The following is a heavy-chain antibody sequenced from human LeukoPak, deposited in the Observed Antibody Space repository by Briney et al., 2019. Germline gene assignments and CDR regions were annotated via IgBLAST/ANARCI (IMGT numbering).Heavy chain of an antibody. D-gene: IGHD2-21*02. CDR3: ARQGDLTRFDY. Sequence: PSETLSLTCTVSGGSISSYYWSWIRQPPGKGLEWIGYVYYSGSTNYNPSLKSRVTISVDTSKNQFSLKLSSVTAADTAVYYCARQGDLTRFDYWGLGTLVTVSS. J-gene: IGHJ4*02. CDR2: VYYSGST. CDR1: GGSISSYY. V-gene: IGHV4-59*08.